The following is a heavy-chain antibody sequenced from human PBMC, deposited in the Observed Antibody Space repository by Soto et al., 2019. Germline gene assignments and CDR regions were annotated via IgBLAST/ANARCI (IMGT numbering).Heavy chain of an antibody. V-gene: IGHV3-23*01. CDR2: ISGGGNDA. CDR1: GFTFSSYA. CDR3: ARSLFLASTDTEPFDY. Sequence: EVQLLESGGGLVQPGGSLVLSCAASGFTFSSYAMTWVRQAPWKGLEWVSSISGGGNDAYYADSVKGRFTISRDNSKNTLYLQMTSLRADDTAVYYCARSLFLASTDTEPFDYWGQGTLVTVSS. J-gene: IGHJ4*02. D-gene: IGHD3-3*02.